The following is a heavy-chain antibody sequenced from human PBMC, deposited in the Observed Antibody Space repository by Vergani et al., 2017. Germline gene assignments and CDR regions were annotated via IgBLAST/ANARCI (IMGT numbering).Heavy chain of an antibody. V-gene: IGHV3-7*01. CDR1: GFTFSNYW. CDR2: IKEDGGET. CDR3: VRDTEAFDY. J-gene: IGHJ4*02. Sequence: EVQLIESGGGLVQPGGSLRLSCVASGFTFSNYWMSWVRVRQSPVKGLEGVAYIKEDGGETYYVDSVNGRFTISRDNAKNSLYLQMNSLRVEDTALYYCVRDTEAFDYWGQGTLVTVSS.